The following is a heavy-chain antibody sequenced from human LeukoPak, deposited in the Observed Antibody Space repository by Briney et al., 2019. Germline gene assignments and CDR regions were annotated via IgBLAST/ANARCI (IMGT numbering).Heavy chain of an antibody. J-gene: IGHJ4*02. D-gene: IGHD6-13*01. CDR2: IWYDGSNK. CDR3: ARDLGSSSWYYFDY. Sequence: GRSLRLSCAASGFTFSSYGMHWVRRAPGKGLEWVAVIWYDGSNKYYADSVKGRFTISRDNSKNTLYLQMNSLRAEDTAVYYCARDLGSSSWYYFDYWGQGTLVTVSS. CDR1: GFTFSSYG. V-gene: IGHV3-33*01.